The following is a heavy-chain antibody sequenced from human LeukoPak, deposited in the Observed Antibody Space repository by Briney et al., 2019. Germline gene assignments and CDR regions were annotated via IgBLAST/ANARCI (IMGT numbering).Heavy chain of an antibody. D-gene: IGHD6-13*01. CDR3: ARDRSSSYTRDWFDP. CDR1: GGSINGYY. Sequence: PSETLSLTCTVSGGSINGYYWSWIRQPAGKGLEWIGRIYNSESINYNPSPKSRVTMSIDTSKSQFSLKLNSVTAADTAVYYCARDRSSSYTRDWFDPWGQGALVTVSS. CDR2: IYNSESI. J-gene: IGHJ5*02. V-gene: IGHV4-4*07.